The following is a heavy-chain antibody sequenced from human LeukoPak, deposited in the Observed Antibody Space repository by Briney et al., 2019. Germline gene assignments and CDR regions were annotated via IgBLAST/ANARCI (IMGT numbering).Heavy chain of an antibody. Sequence: ASVKVSCKASGYTFTSYDINWVRQSTGQGLEWMGWMNPNSGNTGYAQKFQGRVTMTRNTSISTAYMELSSLRSEDTAVYYCARGKFFERGYSGNEYPRWGQGTLVTVSS. J-gene: IGHJ4*02. CDR1: GYTFTSYD. V-gene: IGHV1-8*01. D-gene: IGHD5-12*01. CDR3: ARGKFFERGYSGNEYPR. CDR2: MNPNSGNT.